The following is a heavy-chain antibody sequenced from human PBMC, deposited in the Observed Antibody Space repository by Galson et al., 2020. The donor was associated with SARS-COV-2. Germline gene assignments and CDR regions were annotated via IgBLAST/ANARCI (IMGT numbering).Heavy chain of an antibody. CDR1: GFTFSSSN. V-gene: IGHV3-30*03. D-gene: IGHD5-18*01. CDR2: ISYDGSNT. J-gene: IGHJ2*01. CDR3: ARASSGYSDGFCWDLGL. Sequence: GGSLRLSCAASGFTFSSSNMQWVRQAPAKGLEWVTVISYDGSNTYFADSVKGRFTLSRDTSQNTLFRQMNSLRAEDTAVYYCARASSGYSDGFCWDLGLWGRGTLVTVSS.